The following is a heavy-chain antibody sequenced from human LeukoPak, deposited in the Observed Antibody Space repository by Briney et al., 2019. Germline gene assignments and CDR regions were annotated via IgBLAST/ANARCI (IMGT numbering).Heavy chain of an antibody. CDR3: AREVLIGAKYFDY. Sequence: VASVKVSCRASGYTFTGYYIHWVRQAPGQGLEWVGWINSNSGDAGYAQKFQGRVTMTRDTSISTVYMELSRLRSDDTAVYYCAREVLIGAKYFDYWGQGALVTVSS. V-gene: IGHV1-2*02. J-gene: IGHJ4*02. CDR1: GYTFTGYY. D-gene: IGHD4/OR15-4a*01. CDR2: INSNSGDA.